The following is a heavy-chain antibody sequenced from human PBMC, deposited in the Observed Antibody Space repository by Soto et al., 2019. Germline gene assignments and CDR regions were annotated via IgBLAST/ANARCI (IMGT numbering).Heavy chain of an antibody. D-gene: IGHD4-17*01. CDR1: GGSVSSGSYY. CDR3: ARAYGGNSRVFDY. Sequence: SETLSLTCTVSGGSVSSGSYYWSWIRQPPGKGLEWIGYIYYSGSTNYNPSLKSRVTISVDTSKNQFSLMLSSVTAADMAVYYCARAYGGNSRVFDYWGQGTLVTVSS. J-gene: IGHJ4*02. CDR2: IYYSGST. V-gene: IGHV4-61*01.